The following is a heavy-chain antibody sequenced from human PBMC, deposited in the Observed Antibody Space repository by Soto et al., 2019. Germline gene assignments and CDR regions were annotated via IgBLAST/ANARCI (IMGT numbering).Heavy chain of an antibody. CDR3: ATQQNLGINRFDY. CDR1: GYTLTELS. Sequence: ASVKVSCKVSGYTLTELSMHWVRQAPGKGLEWMGGFDPEDGETIYAQKFQGRVTMTEDTSTDTAYMELSSLRSEDMAVYYCATQQNLGINRFDYWGQGTLVTVSS. D-gene: IGHD7-27*01. CDR2: FDPEDGET. V-gene: IGHV1-24*01. J-gene: IGHJ4*02.